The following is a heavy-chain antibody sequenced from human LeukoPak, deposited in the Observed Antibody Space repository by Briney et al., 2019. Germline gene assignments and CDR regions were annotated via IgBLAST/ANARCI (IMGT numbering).Heavy chain of an antibody. J-gene: IGHJ5*02. Sequence: GRSLRLSCAASGFTFSSYAMHWVRQAPGKGLEWVAVISYDGSNKYYADSVKGRFTVSRDNSKNTVFLQVNSLRADDTAVYYCARDGVNWGIDLWGQGTLVTVSS. V-gene: IGHV3-30-3*01. CDR1: GFTFSSYA. CDR2: ISYDGSNK. CDR3: ARDGVNWGIDL. D-gene: IGHD7-27*01.